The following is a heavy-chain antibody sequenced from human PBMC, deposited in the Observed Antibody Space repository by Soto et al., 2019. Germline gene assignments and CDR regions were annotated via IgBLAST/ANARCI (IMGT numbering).Heavy chain of an antibody. D-gene: IGHD1-26*01. Sequence: QVPLVESGGGVVQPGRSLRLSCAASGFTFSSYGMHWVRQAPGKGLEWVAVISYDGSNKYYADSVKGRFTISRDNSKNALYLQMNSLRAEDAAVYYCANEWGGSYYNYFDSWGQGTLVTVSS. V-gene: IGHV3-30*18. CDR2: ISYDGSNK. J-gene: IGHJ4*02. CDR3: ANEWGGSYYNYFDS. CDR1: GFTFSSYG.